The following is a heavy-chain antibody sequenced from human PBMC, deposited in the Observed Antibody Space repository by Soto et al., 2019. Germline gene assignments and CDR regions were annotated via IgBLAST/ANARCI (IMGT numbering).Heavy chain of an antibody. V-gene: IGHV1-3*01. Sequence: ASVKVSCKASGYTNTSYAMHWVRQAPGQRLEWMGWINAGNGNTKYSQKFQGRVTITRDTSASTAYMELSSLRPEDTAVYYCAIDTIFGVGTLWGQGTTVTVSS. D-gene: IGHD3-3*01. CDR1: GYTNTSYA. CDR2: INAGNGNT. J-gene: IGHJ6*02. CDR3: AIDTIFGVGTL.